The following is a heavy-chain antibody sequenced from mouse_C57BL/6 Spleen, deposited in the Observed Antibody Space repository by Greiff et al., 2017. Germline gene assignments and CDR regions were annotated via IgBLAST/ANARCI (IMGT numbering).Heavy chain of an antibody. CDR3: ARERRYYYAMGY. J-gene: IGHJ4*01. Sequence: QVQLKQPGTELVKPGASVKLSCKASGYTFTSYWMHWVKQRPGQGLEWIGDINPSNGGTNYNEKFKSKATLTVDKSSSTAYMQLSSLTSEDSAVYYCARERRYYYAMGYWGQGTSVTVSS. CDR1: GYTFTSYW. V-gene: IGHV1-53*01. CDR2: INPSNGGT.